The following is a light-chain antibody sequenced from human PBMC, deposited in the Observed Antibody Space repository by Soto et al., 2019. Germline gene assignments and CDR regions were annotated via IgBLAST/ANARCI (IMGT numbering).Light chain of an antibody. CDR1: SSDVGDYNS. Sequence: QSALTQPASVSGSPGQSITISCTGTSSDVGDYNSVSWYQQHPGKAPKLMIYEVTNRPSGVSNRFSGSKSGNTASLTISGLQAEDEADYYCSSNTRSRTLVFGGGTKLTVL. CDR2: EVT. CDR3: SSNTRSRTLV. V-gene: IGLV2-14*01. J-gene: IGLJ3*02.